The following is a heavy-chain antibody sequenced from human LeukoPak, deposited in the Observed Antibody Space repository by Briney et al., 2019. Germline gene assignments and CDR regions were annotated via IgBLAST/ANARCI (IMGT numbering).Heavy chain of an antibody. D-gene: IGHD3-9*01. Sequence: ASVKVSCKASGGTFSSYAISWVRQAPGQGLEWMGGIIPIFGTANYEQKFQVRVTITADKSTSTAYMELSRLRSEDTAVYYCASGRYFDWLREDYYYMDVWGKGTTVTVSS. V-gene: IGHV1-69*06. CDR3: ASGRYFDWLREDYYYMDV. CDR2: IIPIFGTA. CDR1: GGTFSSYA. J-gene: IGHJ6*03.